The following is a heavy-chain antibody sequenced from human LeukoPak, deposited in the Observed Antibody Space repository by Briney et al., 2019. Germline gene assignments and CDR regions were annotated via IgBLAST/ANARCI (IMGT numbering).Heavy chain of an antibody. CDR2: IYYSGNA. D-gene: IGHD6-19*01. CDR3: VKEAVTPHFDY. V-gene: IGHV4-59*01. J-gene: IGHJ4*02. Sequence: PSETLSLTCTVSGASINGYFWNWIRQPPGKGLEWIGYIYYSGNANYNPSLYNPSLKSRLTILVDTSKNQFSLKLSSVAAVDTAVYYCVKEAVTPHFDYWGQGTLVTVSS. CDR1: GASINGYF.